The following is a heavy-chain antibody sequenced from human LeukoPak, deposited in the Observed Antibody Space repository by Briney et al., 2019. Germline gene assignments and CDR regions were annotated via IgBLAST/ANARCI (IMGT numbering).Heavy chain of an antibody. CDR2: IYSGGST. CDR3: ARDEAGQQLSY. V-gene: IGHV3-66*01. Sequence: GGSLRLSCAASGFTFTSYAMSWVRQAPGKGLEWVSVIYSGGSTYYADSVKGRFTISRDNSKNTLYLQMNSLRAEDTAVYYCARDEAGQQLSYWGQGTLVTVSS. J-gene: IGHJ4*02. CDR1: GFTFTSYA. D-gene: IGHD6-13*01.